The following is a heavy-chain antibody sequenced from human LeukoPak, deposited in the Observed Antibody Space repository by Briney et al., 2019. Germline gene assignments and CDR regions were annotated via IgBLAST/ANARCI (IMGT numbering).Heavy chain of an antibody. V-gene: IGHV1-2*02. CDR2: INPNSGGT. J-gene: IGHJ6*03. D-gene: IGHD5-12*01. CDR3: ARGSYVDIYYYYYYMDV. Sequence: ASVKVSCKASGYTFTGYYMHWVRQAPGQGLEWMGWINPNSGGTNYAQKFQGRVTMTRDTSISTAYMELSRLRSDDTAVYYCARGSYVDIYYYYYYMDVWGKGTTVTISS. CDR1: GYTFTGYY.